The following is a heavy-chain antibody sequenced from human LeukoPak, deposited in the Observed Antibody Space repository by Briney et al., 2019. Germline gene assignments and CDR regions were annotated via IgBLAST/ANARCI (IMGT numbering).Heavy chain of an antibody. D-gene: IGHD6-13*01. CDR1: GDSVSSNSAA. CDR3: ANLIAAAGSLMDV. Sequence: SQTLSLTCAISGDSVSSNSAAWIWIRQSPSRGLEWLGRTYYRSKWYNNYAVSVKSRITINADTSKNQFSLQLSSVTPDDTAVYYCANLIAAAGSLMDVWGQGTTVTVSS. J-gene: IGHJ6*02. CDR2: TYYRSKWYN. V-gene: IGHV6-1*01.